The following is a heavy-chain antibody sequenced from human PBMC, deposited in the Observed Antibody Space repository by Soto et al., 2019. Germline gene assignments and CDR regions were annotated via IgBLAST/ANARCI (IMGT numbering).Heavy chain of an antibody. Sequence: ASVKVSCKASGYTFTSYDINWVRQATGQGLEWMGWMNPNSGNTGYAQKFQGRVTMTRKTSISTAYMELSSLRSEDTAVYYCARVIEVWFDWLEGPDYYYYMDVWGKGTTVTVSS. CDR2: MNPNSGNT. D-gene: IGHD3-9*01. CDR3: ARVIEVWFDWLEGPDYYYYMDV. CDR1: GYTFTSYD. V-gene: IGHV1-8*01. J-gene: IGHJ6*03.